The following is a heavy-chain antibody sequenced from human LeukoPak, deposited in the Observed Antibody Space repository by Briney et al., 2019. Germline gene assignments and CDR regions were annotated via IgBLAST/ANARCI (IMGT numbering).Heavy chain of an antibody. D-gene: IGHD6-13*01. CDR2: INAGNGNT. CDR3: ARVGQQLDY. J-gene: IGHJ4*02. Sequence: ASVKVSCKASGYTFTSYAMHWVRQAPGQRLEWMGWINAGNGNTKYSRKFQGRVTITRDTSASTAYMELSSLRSEDTAVYYCARVGQQLDYWGQGTLVTVSS. V-gene: IGHV1-3*01. CDR1: GYTFTSYA.